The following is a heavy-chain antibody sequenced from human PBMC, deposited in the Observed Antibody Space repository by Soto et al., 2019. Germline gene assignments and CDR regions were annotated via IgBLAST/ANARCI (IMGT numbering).Heavy chain of an antibody. CDR1: GGSVNSGNYY. J-gene: IGHJ3*02. D-gene: IGHD2-21*02. V-gene: IGHV4-34*01. CDR2: MSHSGGT. CDR3: AGVGRGTANTGVDAFDI. Sequence: QVQLQQWGAGLLKPSETLSLTCAVFGGSVNSGNYYWSWIRQPPGKGLEWIGEMSHSGGTHFNPSLKSRGHISVDTAKNQFSLKMSSVTAAGPALYYCAGVGRGTANTGVDAFDIWGPGTMVTVSS.